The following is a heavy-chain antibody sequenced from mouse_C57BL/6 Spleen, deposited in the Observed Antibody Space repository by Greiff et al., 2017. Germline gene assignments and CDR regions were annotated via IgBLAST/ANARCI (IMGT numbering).Heavy chain of an antibody. Sequence: EVMLVESGGGLVKPGGSLKLSCAASGFTFSDYGMHWVRQAPEKGLEWVAYISSGSSTIYYADTVQGRFTISRDNAKNTLFLQMTSLRSEDTAMYYCATFTTVVAKGAMDYWGQGTSVTVSS. CDR3: ATFTTVVAKGAMDY. V-gene: IGHV5-17*01. CDR2: ISSGSSTI. D-gene: IGHD1-1*01. J-gene: IGHJ4*01. CDR1: GFTFSDYG.